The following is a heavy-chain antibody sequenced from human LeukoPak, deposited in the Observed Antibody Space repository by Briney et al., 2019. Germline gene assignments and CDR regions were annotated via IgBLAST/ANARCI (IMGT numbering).Heavy chain of an antibody. Sequence: GGSLRLSCAASGFSFDDYGLTWVRQAPGKGLEWVSGINWNGDSTDYADSVKGRFTISRDNAKNSLYLQMNSLRAEDTAVYYCARDPVLLRFDYWGQGTLVTVSS. D-gene: IGHD2-21*02. CDR3: ARDPVLLRFDY. V-gene: IGHV3-20*04. J-gene: IGHJ4*02. CDR1: GFSFDDYG. CDR2: INWNGDST.